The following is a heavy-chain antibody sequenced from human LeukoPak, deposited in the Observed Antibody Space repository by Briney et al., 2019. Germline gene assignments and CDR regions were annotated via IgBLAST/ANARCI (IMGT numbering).Heavy chain of an antibody. CDR2: INWNGGST. Sequence: GGPLRLSCAASGFTFDDYGMSWVRQAPGKGLEWVSGINWNGGSTGYADSVKGRFTISRDNAKNSLYLQMNSLRAEDTALYYCAGGWYKLYYFDYWGQGTLVTVSS. J-gene: IGHJ4*02. V-gene: IGHV3-20*04. CDR1: GFTFDDYG. CDR3: AGGWYKLYYFDY. D-gene: IGHD6-19*01.